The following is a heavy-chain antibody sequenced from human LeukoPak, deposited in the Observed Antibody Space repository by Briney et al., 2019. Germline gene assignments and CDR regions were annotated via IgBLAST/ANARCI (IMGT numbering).Heavy chain of an antibody. V-gene: IGHV3-23*01. CDR3: AKGGISYYDILAGLNYYYMDG. CDR2: ISDSGNT. Sequence: GGSLRLSCAASGFTLSSYAMSSVRQTPGKGLEWVSAISDSGNTYHAASVKGRFTLSRDSSKNTLFLQMNRLRPEDAAVYYCAKGGISYYDILAGLNYYYMDGWGKGTTVTVSS. D-gene: IGHD3-9*01. J-gene: IGHJ6*03. CDR1: GFTLSSYA.